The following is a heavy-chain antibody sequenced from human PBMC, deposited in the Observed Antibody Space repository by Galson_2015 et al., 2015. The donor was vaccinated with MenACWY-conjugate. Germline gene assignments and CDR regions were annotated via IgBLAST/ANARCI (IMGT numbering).Heavy chain of an antibody. CDR1: GFTFSSYS. V-gene: IGHV3-21*01. J-gene: IGHJ4*02. Sequence: SLRLSCAASGFTFSSYSMNWVRQAPGKGLEWVSSISSSSSYIYYADSVKGRFTISRDNAKNSLYLQMNSLRAEDTAVYYCARRFFGVVNDFDYWGQGTLVTVSS. D-gene: IGHD3-3*01. CDR3: ARRFFGVVNDFDY. CDR2: ISSSSSYI.